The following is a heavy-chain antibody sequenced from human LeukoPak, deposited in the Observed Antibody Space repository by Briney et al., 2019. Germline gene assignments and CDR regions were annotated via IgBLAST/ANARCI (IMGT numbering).Heavy chain of an antibody. J-gene: IGHJ3*02. Sequence: ASVKVSCKASGYTFTSYDINWVRQATGQGLEWMGWMNPNSGNTGYAQKFQGRVTITRNTSISTAYMELSSLRSEDTAVYYCASDRTSGYEGDAFDIWGQGTMVTVSS. CDR1: GYTFTSYD. CDR3: ASDRTSGYEGDAFDI. V-gene: IGHV1-8*03. D-gene: IGHD5-12*01. CDR2: MNPNSGNT.